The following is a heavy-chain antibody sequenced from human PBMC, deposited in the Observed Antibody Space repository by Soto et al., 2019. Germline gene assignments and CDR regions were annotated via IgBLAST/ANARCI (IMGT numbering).Heavy chain of an antibody. V-gene: IGHV1-69*12. D-gene: IGHD4-4*01. Sequence: QVQLVQSGAEVKKPGSSVKVSCKASGGTFSSYAISWVRQAPGQGLEWMGGIIPIFGTADYAQKFQGRVTITADESTSTPYMELGSLRSEDTAVYYSATHYSIAGSYYYYGVDVWGQGTTVTVSS. CDR2: IIPIFGTA. CDR3: ATHYSIAGSYYYYGVDV. J-gene: IGHJ6*02. CDR1: GGTFSSYA.